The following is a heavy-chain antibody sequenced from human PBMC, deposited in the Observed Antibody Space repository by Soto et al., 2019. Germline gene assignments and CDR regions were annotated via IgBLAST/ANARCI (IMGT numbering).Heavy chain of an antibody. CDR2: MNPNSGNT. CDR1: GYTFTSYD. J-gene: IGHJ6*02. D-gene: IGHD2-15*01. Sequence: GASVKVSCKASGYTFTSYDINWVRQATGQGLEWMGWMNPNSGNTGYAQKFQGRVTMTRNTSISTAYMELSSLRSEDTAVYYCARGGGGVVVAAQNQAYYYYYGMGVWGQGTTVTVSS. V-gene: IGHV1-8*01. CDR3: ARGGGGVVVAAQNQAYYYYYGMGV.